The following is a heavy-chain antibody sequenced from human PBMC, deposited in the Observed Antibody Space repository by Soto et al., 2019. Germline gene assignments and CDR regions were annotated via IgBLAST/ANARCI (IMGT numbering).Heavy chain of an antibody. Sequence: GGSLRLSCAASGFTFSSYWMHWVRQAPGKGLVWVSRINSDGSSTSYADSVKGRFTISRDNAKNTLYLQMNSLRAEDTAVYYCARVSKAVAGTKWGCWFDPWGQGTLVTVSS. CDR2: INSDGSST. CDR3: ARVSKAVAGTKWGCWFDP. D-gene: IGHD6-19*01. J-gene: IGHJ5*02. V-gene: IGHV3-74*01. CDR1: GFTFSSYW.